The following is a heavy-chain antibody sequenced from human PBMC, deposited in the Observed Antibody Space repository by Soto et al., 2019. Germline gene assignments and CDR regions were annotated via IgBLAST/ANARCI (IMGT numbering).Heavy chain of an antibody. CDR2: ISAYNGNT. Sequence: QVQLVQSGAEVKKPGASVKVSCKASGYTFTSYGISWVRQAPGQGLEWMGWISAYNGNTNYAQKLQGRVTMTTEKSTSTAYMELRSLRSDDTAVYYCARSGCSGGSCYSYYFDYWGQGTLVTVSS. D-gene: IGHD2-15*01. CDR3: ARSGCSGGSCYSYYFDY. V-gene: IGHV1-18*01. J-gene: IGHJ4*02. CDR1: GYTFTSYG.